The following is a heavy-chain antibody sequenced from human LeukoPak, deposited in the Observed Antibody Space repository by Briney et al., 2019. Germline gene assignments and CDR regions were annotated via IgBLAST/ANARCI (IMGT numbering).Heavy chain of an antibody. CDR3: ARGRYYYDSSGTLDN. D-gene: IGHD3-22*01. CDR2: IYYSGST. CDR1: GGSISSSSYY. J-gene: IGHJ4*02. Sequence: SETLSLTCTVSGGSISSSSYYWGWIRQPPWKGLEWIGSIYYSGSTYYNPSLKSRVTISVDTSKNQFSLKLSSVTAADTAVYYCARGRYYYDSSGTLDNWGQGTLVTVSS. V-gene: IGHV4-39*01.